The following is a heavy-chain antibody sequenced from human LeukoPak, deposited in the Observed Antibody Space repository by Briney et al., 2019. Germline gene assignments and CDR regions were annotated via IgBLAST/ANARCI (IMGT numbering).Heavy chain of an antibody. V-gene: IGHV1-2*06. Sequence: ASVKVSCKASGYTFTGYYMHWVRQAPGQGLEWMGRTNPNSGGTNYAQKFQGRVTMTRDTSISTAYMELSRLRSDDTAVYYCASLYYGSGSLVDYWGQGTLVTVSS. CDR2: TNPNSGGT. CDR1: GYTFTGYY. D-gene: IGHD3-10*01. J-gene: IGHJ4*02. CDR3: ASLYYGSGSLVDY.